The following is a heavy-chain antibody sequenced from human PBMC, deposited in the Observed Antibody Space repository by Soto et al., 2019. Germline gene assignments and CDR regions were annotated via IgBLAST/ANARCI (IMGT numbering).Heavy chain of an antibody. J-gene: IGHJ6*02. CDR2: IFPGDSDT. CDR1: GYNFTNHW. V-gene: IGHV5-51*01. CDR3: ARQRNAYYGMAV. Sequence: GESLKISCKASGYNFTNHWIVWVRQMPGKGLEWMGVIFPGDSDTRYSPSFQGQVTISADKSSSTAFLQWGSLEASDSAMYYCARQRNAYYGMAVWGHGTTVTVSS.